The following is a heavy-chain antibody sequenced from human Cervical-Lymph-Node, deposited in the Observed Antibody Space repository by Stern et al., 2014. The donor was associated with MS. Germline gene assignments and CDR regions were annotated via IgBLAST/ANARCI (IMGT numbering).Heavy chain of an antibody. CDR2: LVYSGST. CDR3: ARANSNGDYDLGYFDY. J-gene: IGHJ4*02. D-gene: IGHD4-17*01. CDR1: GGPISSGGFH. Sequence: QVQLQESGPGLVKPSQTLSLTCTVSGGPISSGGFHWIWVRQHPGKGLEWIGYLVYSGSTYYNPSLKSRVSISVGTSKSHFSLNLSSVTAADTAVYFCARANSNGDYDLGYFDYWGQGTLVTVSS. V-gene: IGHV4-31*03.